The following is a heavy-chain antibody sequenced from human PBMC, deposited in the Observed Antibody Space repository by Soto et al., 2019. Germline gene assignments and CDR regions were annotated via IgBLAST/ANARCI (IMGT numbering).Heavy chain of an antibody. CDR2: IIPIFGTA. Sequence: APVDVSSEASGGAFNSYSIRLVRQSPGQGLEWLGGIIPIFGTANYAQKFQGRVTITADESTSTAYMELSSLRSEDTAVYYCASKSSGYYNYGMDVWGQGTTVTVSS. J-gene: IGHJ6*02. CDR1: GGAFNSYS. V-gene: IGHV1-69*13. CDR3: ASKSSGYYNYGMDV. D-gene: IGHD3-3*01.